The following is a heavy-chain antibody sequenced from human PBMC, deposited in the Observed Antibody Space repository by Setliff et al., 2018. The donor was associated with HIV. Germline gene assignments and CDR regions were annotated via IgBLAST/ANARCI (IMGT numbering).Heavy chain of an antibody. Sequence: LGESLKLSCKGSGYSFTKYEINWVRQAPGQGLEWLGWVSPSIGNSDFAQKFKGRISLTTDTSIRTAYMELRGLTSVTAADTAVYFCARARGPPLPVLDFWGPGTLVTVSS. D-gene: IGHD3-10*01. CDR3: ARARGPPLPVLDF. J-gene: IGHJ4*02. V-gene: IGHV1-8*01. CDR2: VSPSIGNS. CDR1: GYSFTKYE.